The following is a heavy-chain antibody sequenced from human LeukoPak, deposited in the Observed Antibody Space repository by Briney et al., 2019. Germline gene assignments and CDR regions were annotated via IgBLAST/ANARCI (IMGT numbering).Heavy chain of an antibody. CDR3: ARDEVGANKY. V-gene: IGHV3-48*01. CDR1: GFTFSSYS. Sequence: PGGSLRLSCAASGFTFSSYSMNWVRQAPGKGLEWVSYISSSSSTIYYADSVKGRFTISRDNSKNTLYLQMNSLRAEDTAVYYCARDEVGANKYWGQGTLVTVSS. D-gene: IGHD1-26*01. CDR2: ISSSSSTI. J-gene: IGHJ4*02.